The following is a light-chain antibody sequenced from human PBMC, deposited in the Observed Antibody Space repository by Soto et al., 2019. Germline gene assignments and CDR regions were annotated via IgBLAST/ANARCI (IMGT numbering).Light chain of an antibody. CDR1: SSDVGAYNY. CDR2: EVS. CDR3: SSYTGAYPLV. V-gene: IGLV2-14*01. Sequence: QSVLAQSPSVSGSPGQSIAISCSGTSSDVGAYNYVSWYQQHPGKAPKLIVHEVSDRPSGVSDRFSGSKSGNTASLTISGLQAEDEADYYCSSYTGAYPLVFGTGTKVTGL. J-gene: IGLJ1*01.